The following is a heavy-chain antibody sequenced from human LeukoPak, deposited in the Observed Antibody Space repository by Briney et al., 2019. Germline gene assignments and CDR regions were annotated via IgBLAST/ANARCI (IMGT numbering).Heavy chain of an antibody. J-gene: IGHJ4*02. D-gene: IGHD6-13*01. V-gene: IGHV3-30*18. CDR1: GFTFSSYG. Sequence: GGSLRLSCAASGFTFSSYGMHWVRQAPGKGLEWVAVILYDGVNKYYADSVKGRFTISRDNSKNTLYLQMNSLRAEDTAVYYCAKDLSQGRAAPDYWGQGTLVTVSS. CDR3: AKDLSQGRAAPDY. CDR2: ILYDGVNK.